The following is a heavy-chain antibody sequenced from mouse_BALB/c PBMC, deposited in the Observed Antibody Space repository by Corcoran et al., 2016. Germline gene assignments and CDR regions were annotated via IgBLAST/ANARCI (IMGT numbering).Heavy chain of an antibody. CDR2: IYPGDGST. CDR3: ARGIRYYWYYDV. CDR1: SYTFTSYD. D-gene: IGHD2-14*01. V-gene: IGHV1S56*01. Sequence: QVQLQQSGPVLVKPSALLMISCTASSYTFTSYDINWVKQRPGQGLQWIGWIYPGDGSTKYNEKFKGKATLTADKSSSTAYMQLSSLTSENSAVYLCARGIRYYWYYDVWGAGTTVTVSS. J-gene: IGHJ1*01.